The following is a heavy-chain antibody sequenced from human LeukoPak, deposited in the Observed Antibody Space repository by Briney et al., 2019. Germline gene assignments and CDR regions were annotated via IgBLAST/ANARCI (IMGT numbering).Heavy chain of an antibody. CDR2: MNSDGSTT. Sequence: GGSLRLSCAASGFTFSTTWLHWVRQTPGEGLAWVSRMNSDGSTTNYADSVKGRFTISRDNAKSTLYLQMNNLRVEDAAVYNCATAGNYRFDNWGQGTLVTVSP. J-gene: IGHJ4*02. CDR1: GFTFSTTW. CDR3: ATAGNYRFDN. V-gene: IGHV3-74*01. D-gene: IGHD1-7*01.